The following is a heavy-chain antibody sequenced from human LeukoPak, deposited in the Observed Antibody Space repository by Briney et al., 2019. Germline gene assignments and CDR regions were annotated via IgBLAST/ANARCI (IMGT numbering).Heavy chain of an antibody. D-gene: IGHD2/OR15-2a*01. CDR3: AKGRYCDSSTCAYHGLDV. CDR1: GFTFSSYA. J-gene: IGHJ6*02. CDR2: ISGSGGST. V-gene: IGHV3-23*01. Sequence: GGSLRLSCAASGFTFSSYAMSWVRQAPGKGLEWVSVISGSGGSTYYADSVKGRFTISRDNSKNTLYLQMNSLRAEDTAVYYCAKGRYCDSSTCAYHGLDVWGQGTTVTVSS.